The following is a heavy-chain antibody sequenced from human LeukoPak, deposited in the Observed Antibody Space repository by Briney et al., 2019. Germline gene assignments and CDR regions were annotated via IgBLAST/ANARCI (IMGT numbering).Heavy chain of an antibody. CDR1: GFTFSSYE. D-gene: IGHD1-26*01. CDR2: ISSSGSTI. CDR3: ARVGSGSYYSLYYYYYGMDV. Sequence: PGGSLRLFCAASGFTFSSYEMNWVRQAPGKGLEWVSYISSSGSTIYYADSVKGRFTISRDNAKNSLYLQMNSLRAEDTAVYYCARVGSGSYYSLYYYYYGMDVWGQGTTVTVSS. V-gene: IGHV3-48*03. J-gene: IGHJ6*02.